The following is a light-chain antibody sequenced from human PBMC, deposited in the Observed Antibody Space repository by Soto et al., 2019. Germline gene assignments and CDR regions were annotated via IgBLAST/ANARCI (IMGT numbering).Light chain of an antibody. CDR1: QSVSSN. V-gene: IGKV3D-15*01. Sequence: EIVMTQSPATLSVSPGERATLSCRASQSVSSNLAWYQQKPGQAPRLLIYGASTRATGIPARFSGSGSGTEFTLTISGMQSEAFAVYYCQQYNNWPLTFGGGTKVEIK. CDR2: GAS. J-gene: IGKJ4*01. CDR3: QQYNNWPLT.